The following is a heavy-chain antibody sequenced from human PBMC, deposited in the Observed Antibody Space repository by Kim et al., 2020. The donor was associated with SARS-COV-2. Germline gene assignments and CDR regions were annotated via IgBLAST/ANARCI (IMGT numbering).Heavy chain of an antibody. CDR2: INTNTGNP. D-gene: IGHD3-22*01. Sequence: ASVKVSCKASGYSFTRHAMNWVRQAPGQGLEWMGWINTNTGNPTYAQGFTGRIVFSLETSVSTAYLQISSLKAEDTAVYYCARVQSFYYDRSGYNYWGQGTLVTVSS. V-gene: IGHV7-4-1*02. CDR1: GYSFTRHA. J-gene: IGHJ4*02. CDR3: ARVQSFYYDRSGYNY.